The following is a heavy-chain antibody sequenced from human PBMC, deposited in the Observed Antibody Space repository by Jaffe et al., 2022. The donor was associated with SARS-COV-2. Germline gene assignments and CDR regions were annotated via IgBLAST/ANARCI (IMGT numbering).Heavy chain of an antibody. Sequence: QVQLVESGGGVVQPGRSLRLSCAASGFTFSSYAMHWVRQAPGKGLEWVAVISYDGSNKYYADSVKGRFTISRDNSKNTLYLQMNSLRAEDTAVYYCARDSYGSGSYYTDYYYYMDVWGKGTTVTVSS. CDR1: GFTFSSYA. CDR2: ISYDGSNK. J-gene: IGHJ6*03. D-gene: IGHD3-10*01. V-gene: IGHV3-30*04. CDR3: ARDSYGSGSYYTDYYYYMDV.